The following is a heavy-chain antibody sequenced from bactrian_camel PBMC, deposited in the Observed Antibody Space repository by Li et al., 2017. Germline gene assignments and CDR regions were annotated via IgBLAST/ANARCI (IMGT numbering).Heavy chain of an antibody. CDR3: VARLGGYCPRYFRRGDFKY. V-gene: IGHV3S40*01. CDR1: GNTVSRRC. D-gene: IGHD2*01. CDR2: IYSGTGHT. J-gene: IGHJ4*01. Sequence: VQLVESGGGSVQAGGSLRLSCSASGNTVSRRCMGWFRQAPGKEREGVAAIYSGTGHTYYAESGSVKGRFTISRDNAKNTVYLQMDNLTPEDTAMYYCVARLGGYCPRYFRRGDFKYWGQGTQVTVS.